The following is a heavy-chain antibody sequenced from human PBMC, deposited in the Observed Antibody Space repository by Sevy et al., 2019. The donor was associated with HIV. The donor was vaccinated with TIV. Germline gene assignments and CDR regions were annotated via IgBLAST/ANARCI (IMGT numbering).Heavy chain of an antibody. Sequence: GGSLRLSCAASGLTFSSYAMNWVRQAPGKGLDWVSTIYGTAGVTYYADSVNGRFTISRDNSKNTLFLQVNSLRAEDTAVYYCAGGRFDSSGSFDAFDVWGQGTMVTVSS. CDR1: GLTFSSYA. D-gene: IGHD3-22*01. CDR3: AGGRFDSSGSFDAFDV. CDR2: IYGTAGVT. V-gene: IGHV3-23*01. J-gene: IGHJ3*01.